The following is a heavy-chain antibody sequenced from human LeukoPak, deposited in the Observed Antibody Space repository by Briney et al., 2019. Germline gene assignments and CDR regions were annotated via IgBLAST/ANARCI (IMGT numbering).Heavy chain of an antibody. J-gene: IGHJ6*02. CDR2: IYSGGST. CDR1: GFTVSSNY. Sequence: PGGSLRLSCAASGFTVSSNYMSWVRQAPGKGLEWVSVIYSGGSTYYTDSVKGRFTISRDNSKNTLYLQMNSLRAEDTAVYYCARHQEVVAVWDYYYGMDVWGQGTTVTVSS. D-gene: IGHD2-15*01. V-gene: IGHV3-66*04. CDR3: ARHQEVVAVWDYYYGMDV.